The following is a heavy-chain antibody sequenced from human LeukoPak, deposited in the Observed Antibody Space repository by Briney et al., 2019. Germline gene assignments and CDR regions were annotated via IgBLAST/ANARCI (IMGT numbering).Heavy chain of an antibody. CDR3: AKGLPYLVFDY. J-gene: IGHJ4*02. CDR2: ISWNSGSI. CDR1: GFTFDDYA. V-gene: IGHV3-9*01. D-gene: IGHD2-21*01. Sequence: HPGGSLRLSCAASGFTFDDYAMHWVRQAPGKGLEWVSGISWNSGSIGYADSVKGRFTISRDNAKNSLYLQMNSLRAEDTALYYCAKGLPYLVFDYWGQGTLVTVSS.